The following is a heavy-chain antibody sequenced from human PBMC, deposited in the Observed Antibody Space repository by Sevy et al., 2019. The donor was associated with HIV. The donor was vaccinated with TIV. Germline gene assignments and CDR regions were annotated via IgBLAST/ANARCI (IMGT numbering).Heavy chain of an antibody. CDR2: MNPNSGVT. V-gene: IGHV1-8*01. Sequence: ASVKVSCTASGYTFTNYDIHWLRQARGQGLEWLAWMNPNSGVTGYAPKFQGRVTLTRSTPISTAYMELSSLRSDDTAVYYCARTYPGLCYWGQGTLVTVSS. CDR1: GYTFTNYD. CDR3: ARTYPGLCY. J-gene: IGHJ4*02. D-gene: IGHD2-2*02.